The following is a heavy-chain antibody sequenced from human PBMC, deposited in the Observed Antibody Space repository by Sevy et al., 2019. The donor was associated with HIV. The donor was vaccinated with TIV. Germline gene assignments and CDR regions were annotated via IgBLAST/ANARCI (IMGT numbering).Heavy chain of an antibody. Sequence: GGSLRLSCAASGFTFSGYAMHWVRQAPGKGLEWVSFIQYDGGNKNYADSVKGRFTISRDNSKNTLYLQLSSLRTEDTALYYCVKDPLISLGADLFDYWGQGTLVTVSS. J-gene: IGHJ4*02. D-gene: IGHD7-27*01. CDR1: GFTFSGYA. V-gene: IGHV3-30*15. CDR3: VKDPLISLGADLFDY. CDR2: IQYDGGNK.